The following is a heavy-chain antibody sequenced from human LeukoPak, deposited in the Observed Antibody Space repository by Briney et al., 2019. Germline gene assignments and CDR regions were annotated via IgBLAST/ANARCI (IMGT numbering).Heavy chain of an antibody. V-gene: IGHV4-61*02. CDR1: GGSISSSSYY. D-gene: IGHD3-22*01. J-gene: IGHJ4*02. CDR2: IYTSGST. CDR3: ARGPYYYDSSGVLDY. Sequence: SETLSLTCTVSGGSISSSSYYWSWIRQPAGKGLEWIGRIYTSGSTNYNPSLKSRVTISVDTSKNQFSLKLSSVTAADTAVYYCARGPYYYDSSGVLDYWGQGTLVTVSS.